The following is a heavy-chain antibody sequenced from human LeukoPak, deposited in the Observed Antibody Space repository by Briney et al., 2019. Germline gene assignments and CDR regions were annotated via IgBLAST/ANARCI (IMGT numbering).Heavy chain of an antibody. D-gene: IGHD6-19*01. CDR2: ISYDGSNK. CDR3: AREQWLVWFDY. J-gene: IGHJ4*02. V-gene: IGHV3-30*19. Sequence: PGGSLRLSCAASGFTFSSYGMHWVRQAPGKGLEWVAVISYDGSNKYYADSVKGRFTISRDNSKNTLYLQMNSLRAEDTAVYYCAREQWLVWFDYWGQGTLVTVSS. CDR1: GFTFSSYG.